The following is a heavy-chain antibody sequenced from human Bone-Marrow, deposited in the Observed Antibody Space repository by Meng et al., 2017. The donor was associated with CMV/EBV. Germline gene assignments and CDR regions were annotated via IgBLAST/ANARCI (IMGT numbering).Heavy chain of an antibody. CDR2: IDGSGRRT. D-gene: IGHD1-26*01. V-gene: IGHV3-NL1*01. CDR3: TKDGGYSRSDNWYAAFDI. Sequence: GESLKISCAASGFTFSSYGMHWVRQAPGKGLEWVASIDGSGRRTYYADSVKGRFTISRDNSKNTLSLQMNSLRAEDTAVYYCTKDGGYSRSDNWYAAFDIWGQGTMVTVSS. CDR1: GFTFSSYG. J-gene: IGHJ3*02.